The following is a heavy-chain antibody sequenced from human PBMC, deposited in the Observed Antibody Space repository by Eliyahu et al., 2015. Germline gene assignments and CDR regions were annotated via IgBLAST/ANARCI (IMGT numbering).Heavy chain of an antibody. CDR3: AGVPTSATTTNWFDP. CDR2: ISSSGNIK. V-gene: IGHV3-48*03. J-gene: IGHJ5*02. D-gene: IGHD1-1*01. CDR1: GFXFXDYE. Sequence: EVRLVESGGGLVQPGGSLXLSCTASGFXFXDYEMNWVRQAPGKGLEWISHISSSGNIKYYVDSVKGRFTISRDNAKNSLFLELNTLRAEDTGVYYCAGVPTSATTTNWFDPWGQGTLVTVSS.